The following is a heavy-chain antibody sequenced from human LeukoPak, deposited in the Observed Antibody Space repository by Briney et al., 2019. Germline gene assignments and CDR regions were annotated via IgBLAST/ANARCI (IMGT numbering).Heavy chain of an antibody. CDR3: ERHQTTAYNWFAP. V-gene: IGHV1-2*02. D-gene: IGHD1-1*01. Sequence: GASVTDSCKASGYTFTGYYMHWVRQAPGQGLEWMGWINPKSGGTNYEQKFQGRVIMTRDTSISTAYMELSRLRSDHPPVYYCERHQTTAYNWFAPSRHGTLVTVSS. J-gene: IGHJ5*02. CDR2: INPKSGGT. CDR1: GYTFTGYY.